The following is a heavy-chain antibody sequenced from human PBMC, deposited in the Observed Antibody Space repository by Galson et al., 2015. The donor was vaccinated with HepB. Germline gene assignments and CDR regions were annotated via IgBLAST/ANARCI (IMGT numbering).Heavy chain of an antibody. V-gene: IGHV1-18*04. D-gene: IGHD1-14*01. CDR2: ISPYNGHT. J-gene: IGHJ4*02. CDR1: GYIFNTYG. CDR3: GRGPPNRGRSPMHFVNS. Sequence: SVKVSCKASGYIFNTYGISWVRLAPGQGLEWMGWISPYNGHTRYVQKFQGRVSLTTDTSTSTAYMELRSLTSDDTAVYYCGRGPPNRGRSPMHFVNSWGQGALVTVSS.